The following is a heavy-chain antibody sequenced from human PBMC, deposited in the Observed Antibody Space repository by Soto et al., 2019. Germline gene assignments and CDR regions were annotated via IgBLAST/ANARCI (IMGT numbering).Heavy chain of an antibody. V-gene: IGHV3-30*18. CDR2: ISHDGNSH. Sequence: QVHLVESGGGVVQPGRSLRLSCEGSGFSFSNYVIHWVRQAPGKGLGWVAVISHDGNSHHLADSVRGRFTISRDNSKNTVFLNMTSFRRKDSVVYHCVKAQERSAQYFAVVITAFDFWGQGTMVTVSS. CDR1: GFSFSNYV. CDR3: VKAQERSAQYFAVVITAFDF. D-gene: IGHD3-22*01. J-gene: IGHJ3*01.